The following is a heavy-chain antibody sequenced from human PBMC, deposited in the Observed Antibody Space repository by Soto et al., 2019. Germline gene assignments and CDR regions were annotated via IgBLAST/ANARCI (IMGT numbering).Heavy chain of an antibody. V-gene: IGHV3-30*18. D-gene: IGHD5-12*01. CDR3: AKAALTTMDFDY. J-gene: IGHJ4*02. CDR1: GFTFSSYG. CDR2: ISYDGSNK. Sequence: VGSLRLSCAASGFTFSSYGMHWVRQAPGKGLEWVAVISYDGSNKYYADSVKGRFTISRDNSKNTLYLQMNSLRAEDTAVYYCAKAALTTMDFDYWGQGTLVTVSS.